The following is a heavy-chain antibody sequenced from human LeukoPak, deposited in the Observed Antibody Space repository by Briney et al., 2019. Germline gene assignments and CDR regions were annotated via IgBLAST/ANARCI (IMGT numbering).Heavy chain of an antibody. CDR3: AKDSTHTYYYDSSGYTSH. CDR1: GFTFSSYG. Sequence: GRSLRLSCAASGFTFSSYGVHWVRQAPGKGLEWVAVISYDGSNKYYADSVKGRFTISRDNSKNTLYLQMNSLRAEDTAVYYCAKDSTHTYYYDSSGYTSHWGQGTLVTVSS. J-gene: IGHJ4*02. V-gene: IGHV3-30*18. CDR2: ISYDGSNK. D-gene: IGHD3-22*01.